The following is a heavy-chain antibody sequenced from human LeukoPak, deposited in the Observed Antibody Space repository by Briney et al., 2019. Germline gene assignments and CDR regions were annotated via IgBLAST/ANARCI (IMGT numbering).Heavy chain of an antibody. D-gene: IGHD5-18*01. CDR1: GGTFSSYA. Sequence: VASVKVSCTASGGTFSSYAISWVRQAPGQGLEWMGGIIPIFGTANYAQKFQGRVTITADESTSTAYMELSGLRSEDTAVYYCARAEGGYSVGFDYWGQGTLVTVSS. CDR2: IIPIFGTA. CDR3: ARAEGGYSVGFDY. V-gene: IGHV1-69*01. J-gene: IGHJ4*02.